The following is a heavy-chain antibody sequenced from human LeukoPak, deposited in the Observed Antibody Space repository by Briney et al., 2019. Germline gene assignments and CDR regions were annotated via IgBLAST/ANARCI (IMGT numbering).Heavy chain of an antibody. CDR3: ARHLSGSYSFDY. CDR1: GGSISGYY. J-gene: IGHJ4*02. V-gene: IGHV4-34*01. Sequence: SETLSLTCAAYGGSISGYYWSWIVQPPGKGLEWIGQIYSGGGTIYNPSLKSRVTFSLDTSKKQLSLKLTSVTAADTAVYYCARHLSGSYSFDYWGQGTLVTVSS. CDR2: IYSGGGT. D-gene: IGHD1-26*01.